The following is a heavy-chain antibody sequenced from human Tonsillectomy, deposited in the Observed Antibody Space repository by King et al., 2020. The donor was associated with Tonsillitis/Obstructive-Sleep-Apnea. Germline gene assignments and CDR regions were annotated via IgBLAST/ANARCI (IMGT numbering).Heavy chain of an antibody. Sequence: QLVQSGAEVKKPGASVQVSCKASGYTFTSYAMHWVRQAPGQRLEWMGWINAGNGNTKNSQKFQGRVTITRDTSASTAYMELSSLRSEDTAVYYCARPAHKQWPVRAHDAFDIWGQGTMVTVSS. J-gene: IGHJ3*02. CDR2: INAGNGNT. CDR3: ARPAHKQWPVRAHDAFDI. V-gene: IGHV1-3*01. CDR1: GYTFTSYA. D-gene: IGHD6-19*01.